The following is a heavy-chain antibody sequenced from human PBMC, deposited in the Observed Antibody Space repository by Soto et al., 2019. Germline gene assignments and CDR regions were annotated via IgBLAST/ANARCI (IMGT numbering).Heavy chain of an antibody. Sequence: QLQLQESGPGLVKPSETLSLTCTVSGGSISSSSYYWGWIRQPPGKGLEWIGSIYYSGSTYYNPSLKSRVTISVDTSKNQFSLKLSSVTAADTAVYYCARGDGYNYFMSYWGQGTLVTVSS. D-gene: IGHD5-12*01. CDR1: GGSISSSSYY. CDR2: IYYSGST. J-gene: IGHJ4*02. V-gene: IGHV4-39*01. CDR3: ARGDGYNYFMSY.